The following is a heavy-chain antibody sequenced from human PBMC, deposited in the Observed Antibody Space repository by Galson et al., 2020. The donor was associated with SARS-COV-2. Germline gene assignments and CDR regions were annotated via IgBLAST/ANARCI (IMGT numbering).Heavy chain of an antibody. J-gene: IGHJ6*03. CDR1: GCSISGSTYF. CDR2: IYYSGAT. Sequence: SETLSLTCTVSGCSISGSTYFWGWVRQPPGKGLEWIANIYYSGATYYNQSLKSRVTISVDTYKNQFSLNLSSVTAADTAVYYCARFEANYYYYYMDVWGKGTTVTVSS. V-gene: IGHV4-39*07. CDR3: ARFEANYYYYYMDV.